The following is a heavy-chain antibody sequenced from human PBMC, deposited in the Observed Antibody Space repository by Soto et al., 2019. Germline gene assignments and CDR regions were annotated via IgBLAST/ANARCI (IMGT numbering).Heavy chain of an antibody. J-gene: IGHJ4*02. CDR3: VRLGFVGEGDF. CDR2: IDGYGTNT. CDR1: VFTFSYYW. D-gene: IGHD1-26*01. Sequence: PGGSLRLSCATSVFTFSYYWIHWVRQVPGEGLVWVSRIDGYGTNTDYAESVRGRFTISRDSAKSTAFLQMDSLRVEDTAVYHCVRLGFVGEGDFWGQGILVTVSS. V-gene: IGHV3-74*01.